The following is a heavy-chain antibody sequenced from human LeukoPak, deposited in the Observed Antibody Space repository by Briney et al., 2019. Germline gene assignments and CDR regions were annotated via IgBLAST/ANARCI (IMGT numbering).Heavy chain of an antibody. V-gene: IGHV1-69*06. CDR1: GGTFSTYA. Sequence: AVTVSSKASGGTFSTYAISWVRQAPGQGVEWMGGIIPIFGTANYAQKFQGRVTITADKSTSTDYMELSSLRSEDTAVYYCARRSIAAAGPGDYFDYWGQGTLVTVSS. CDR3: ARRSIAAAGPGDYFDY. CDR2: IIPIFGTA. D-gene: IGHD6-13*01. J-gene: IGHJ4*02.